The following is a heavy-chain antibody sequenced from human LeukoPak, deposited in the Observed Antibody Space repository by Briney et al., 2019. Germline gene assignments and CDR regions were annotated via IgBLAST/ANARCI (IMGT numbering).Heavy chain of an antibody. CDR3: ARYGFYCSSTSCYIFDN. V-gene: IGHV3-20*04. CDR1: GFTFDDYG. J-gene: IGHJ4*02. CDR2: IYWNGGTI. Sequence: PGGSLRLSCAASGFTFDDYGMSWVRPAAGKGLEWVSGIYWNGGTIGYADSVKGRFTTSRDNAKNSLYLQMNSLRAEDTALYYCARYGFYCSSTSCYIFDNWGQGTLVTVSS. D-gene: IGHD2-2*02.